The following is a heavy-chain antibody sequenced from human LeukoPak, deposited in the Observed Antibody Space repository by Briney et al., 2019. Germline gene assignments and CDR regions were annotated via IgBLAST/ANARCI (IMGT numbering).Heavy chain of an antibody. D-gene: IGHD3-10*01. CDR3: ARVGTYGSGSYLSWLDY. J-gene: IGHJ4*02. CDR2: IYYSGST. Sequence: SETLSLTCTVSGGSISSYTWSWIRQPPGKGLEWIGYIYYSGSTNYNPSLKSRVTISVDTSKNQFSLKLSSVTAADTAVYYCARVGTYGSGSYLSWLDYWGQGTLVTVSS. V-gene: IGHV4-59*01. CDR1: GGSISSYT.